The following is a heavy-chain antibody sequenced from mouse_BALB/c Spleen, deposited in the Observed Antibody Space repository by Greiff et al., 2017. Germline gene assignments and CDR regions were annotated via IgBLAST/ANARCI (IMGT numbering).Heavy chain of an antibody. D-gene: IGHD1-1*01. CDR3: ARGRGPITTVVYFDY. CDR1: GFTFSSYA. CDR2: ISSGGST. Sequence: DVMLVESGGGLVKPGGSLKLSCAASGFTFSSYAMSWVRQTPEKRLEWVASISSGGSTYYPDSVKGRFTISRDNARNILYLQMSSLRSEDTAMYYCARGRGPITTVVYFDYWGQGTTLTVSS. V-gene: IGHV5-6-5*01. J-gene: IGHJ2*01.